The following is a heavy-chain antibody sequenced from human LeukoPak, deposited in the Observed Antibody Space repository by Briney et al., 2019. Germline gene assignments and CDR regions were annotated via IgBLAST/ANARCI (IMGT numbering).Heavy chain of an antibody. V-gene: IGHV3-23*01. D-gene: IGHD6-19*01. Sequence: PGGSLRLSCAASGFTFSSYAVSWVRQAPGKGLEWVSGISGNGDSTHYADSVKGRFTISRDNSKNTLYLQMNSLTDEDTAVYYCAKTLSVGWVPQYDSWGQGVLVTVSS. CDR1: GFTFSSYA. CDR3: AKTLSVGWVPQYDS. CDR2: ISGNGDST. J-gene: IGHJ5*01.